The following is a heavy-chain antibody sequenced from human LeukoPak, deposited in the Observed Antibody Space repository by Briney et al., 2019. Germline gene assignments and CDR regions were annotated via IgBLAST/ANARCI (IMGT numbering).Heavy chain of an antibody. CDR2: ISYDGSNK. V-gene: IGHV3-30*18. J-gene: IGHJ3*02. Sequence: GGSLRLSCAASGFTFSSYGMHWVRQAPGKGLEWVAVISYDGSNKYYADSVKGRFTISRDNSKNTLYLQMNSLRAEDTAVYYCAKDGRATGAFDIWGQGTMVTVPS. CDR1: GFTFSSYG. D-gene: IGHD1-26*01. CDR3: AKDGRATGAFDI.